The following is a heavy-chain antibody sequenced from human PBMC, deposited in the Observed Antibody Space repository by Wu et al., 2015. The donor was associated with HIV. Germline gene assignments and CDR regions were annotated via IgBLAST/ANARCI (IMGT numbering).Heavy chain of an antibody. J-gene: IGHJ6*03. Sequence: QVQLVQSASEMKKSGASMKVSCKTSGYTFTGYYIHWVRQAPGQGLEWMGWINPDTGDTKFAQIFKGRISMTRDTSTTTVNLILASLKSNDTATYYCARDWQFQVTFGDFYMDIGGNGTTIIVS. CDR2: INPDTGDT. CDR3: ARDWQFQVTFGDFYMDI. V-gene: IGHV1-2*02. D-gene: IGHD3-3*01. CDR1: GYTFTGYY.